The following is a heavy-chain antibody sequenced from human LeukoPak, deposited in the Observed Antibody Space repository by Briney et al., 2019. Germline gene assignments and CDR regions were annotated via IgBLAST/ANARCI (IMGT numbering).Heavy chain of an antibody. CDR1: GFTFSSYC. D-gene: IGHD2-15*01. Sequence: GGSLRLSCAASGFTFSSYCMRWVRQAPGKGLEWVAFIRYDGSNKYYADSVKGRFTISRDNSKNTLYLQMNSLRAEDTAVYYCAKDTLTRKGYDYWGQGTLVTVSS. V-gene: IGHV3-30*02. J-gene: IGHJ4*02. CDR2: IRYDGSNK. CDR3: AKDTLTRKGYDY.